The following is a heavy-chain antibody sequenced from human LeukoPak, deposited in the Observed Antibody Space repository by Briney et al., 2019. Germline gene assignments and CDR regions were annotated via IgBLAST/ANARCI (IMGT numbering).Heavy chain of an antibody. CDR3: AGEVYGSGSYYNIRFDP. V-gene: IGHV3-30*04. CDR1: GFTFSSYA. J-gene: IGHJ5*02. D-gene: IGHD3-10*01. CDR2: ISYDGSNK. Sequence: GRSLRLSCAASGFTFSSYAMHWVRQAPGKGLEWVAVISYDGSNKYYADSVKGRFTISRDNSKNTLYLQMNSLGAEDTAVYYCAGEVYGSGSYYNIRFDPWGQGTLVTVSS.